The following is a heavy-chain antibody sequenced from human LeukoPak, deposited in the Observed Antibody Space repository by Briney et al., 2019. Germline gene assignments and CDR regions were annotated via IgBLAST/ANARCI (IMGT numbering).Heavy chain of an antibody. CDR3: ARHLVWGGSSSSLGY. D-gene: IGHD6-6*01. V-gene: IGHV3-48*01. J-gene: IGHJ4*02. Sequence: PGRSLRLSCEASGFTLNSYIMHWVRQAPGKGLEWISYISGSSRAIYYANSVKGRFTISRDNAKNSLYLQMSSLRADDTAVYYCARHLVWGGSSSSLGYWGQGTLVTVSS. CDR2: ISGSSRAI. CDR1: GFTLNSYI.